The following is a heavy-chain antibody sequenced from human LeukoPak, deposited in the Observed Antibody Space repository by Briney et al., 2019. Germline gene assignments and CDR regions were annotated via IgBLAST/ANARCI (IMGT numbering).Heavy chain of an antibody. J-gene: IGHJ3*02. CDR1: GFIFSDYS. Sequence: PGGSLRLSCAASGFIFSDYSMNCVRLAPGKGLEWVSSISPRSTYIYYADSVRGRLTISRDDAKNSLYLQMNSLRYEDTSVYYYATKSRVRAQGSGYQFRGLKRNAFDIWGPGTVVTVSS. D-gene: IGHD3-22*01. CDR2: ISPRSTYI. V-gene: IGHV3-21*01. CDR3: ATKSRVRAQGSGYQFRGLKRNAFDI.